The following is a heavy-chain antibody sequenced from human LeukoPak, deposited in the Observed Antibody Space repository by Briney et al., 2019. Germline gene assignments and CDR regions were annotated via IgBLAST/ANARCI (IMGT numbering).Heavy chain of an antibody. CDR3: ARKSYSSGWYPYYYYHGMDV. J-gene: IGHJ6*02. V-gene: IGHV3-33*01. D-gene: IGHD6-19*01. CDR1: GFTFSYYA. CDR2: IWYDGTNK. Sequence: GGSLRLSCAASGFTFSYYAMHWVRQGPGKGLEWVAVIWYDGTNKFYADSVKGRFTISRGNSKSTLFLQMNSLRAEDTAVYYCARKSYSSGWYPYYYYHGMDVWGQGTTVTVSS.